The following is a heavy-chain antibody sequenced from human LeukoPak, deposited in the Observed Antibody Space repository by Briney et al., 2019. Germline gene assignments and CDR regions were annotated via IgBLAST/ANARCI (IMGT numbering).Heavy chain of an antibody. Sequence: GASVKVSCKASGYTFTGYYMHWVRQAPGQGLEWMGWINPNSGGTNYAQKFQGRVTITADKSTSTAYMELSSLRSEDTAVYYCAREYSSSRTNWFDPWGQGTLVTVSS. V-gene: IGHV1-2*02. CDR3: AREYSSSRTNWFDP. CDR2: INPNSGGT. J-gene: IGHJ5*02. CDR1: GYTFTGYY. D-gene: IGHD6-6*01.